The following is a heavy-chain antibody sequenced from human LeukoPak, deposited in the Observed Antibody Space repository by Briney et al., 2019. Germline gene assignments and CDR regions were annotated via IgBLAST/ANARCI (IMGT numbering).Heavy chain of an antibody. CDR3: ARAVVVPAALSWFDP. Sequence: ASVKASCKASGYTFTSYDINWVRQATGQGLEWMGWMNPNSGNTGYAQKFQGRVTMTTDTSTSTAYMELRSLRSDDTAVYYCARAVVVPAALSWFDPWGQGTLVTVSS. V-gene: IGHV1-8*01. CDR1: GYTFTSYD. J-gene: IGHJ5*02. D-gene: IGHD2-2*01. CDR2: MNPNSGNT.